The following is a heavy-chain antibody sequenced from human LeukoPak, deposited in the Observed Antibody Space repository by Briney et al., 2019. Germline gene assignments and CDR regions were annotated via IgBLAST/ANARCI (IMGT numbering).Heavy chain of an antibody. J-gene: IGHJ4*02. D-gene: IGHD3-10*01. CDR2: VRSEADGGTT. CDR3: ATDFRVGGSGSLDY. Sequence: GGSLRLSCAASGFTFSNTWMKWVRQAPGRGLEWAGRVRSEADGGTTDYAAPVKGRFTISRDDSKNTLYLQMNSLKTEDTAVYYCATDFRVGGSGSLDYWGQGTLVTVSS. V-gene: IGHV3-15*01. CDR1: GFTFSNTW.